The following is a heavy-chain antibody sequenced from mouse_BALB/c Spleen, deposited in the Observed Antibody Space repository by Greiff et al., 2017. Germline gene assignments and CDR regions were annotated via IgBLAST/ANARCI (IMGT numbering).Heavy chain of an antibody. CDR1: GYTFTSYW. CDR3: ARSSYYYGSSFAY. CDR2: INPSTGYT. J-gene: IGHJ3*01. D-gene: IGHD1-1*01. V-gene: IGHV1-7*01. Sequence: VQLQQSGAELAKPGASVKMSCKASGYTFTSYWMHWVKQRPGQGLEWIGYINPSTGYTEYNQKFKDKATLTADKSSSTAYMQLSSLTSEDSAVYYCARSSYYYGSSFAYWGQGTLVTVSA.